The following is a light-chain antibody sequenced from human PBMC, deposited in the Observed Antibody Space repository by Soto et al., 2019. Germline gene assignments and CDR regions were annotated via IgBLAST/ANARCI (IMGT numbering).Light chain of an antibody. J-gene: IGKJ2*01. CDR1: QSVNSN. Sequence: EIVMTQSPATLSVSPGERATLSCRASQSVNSNLAWYQQKPGQPPRLLIYGASTRATGIPARFSGSGSGTEFTLTISSLQSEDFAVYYCQQYNNWPPRYTFGQGTKLEIK. V-gene: IGKV3-15*01. CDR2: GAS. CDR3: QQYNNWPPRYT.